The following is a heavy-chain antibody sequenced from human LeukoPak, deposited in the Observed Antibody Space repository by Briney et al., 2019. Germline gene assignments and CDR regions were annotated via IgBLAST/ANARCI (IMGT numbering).Heavy chain of an antibody. CDR2: ISSSSSYI. V-gene: IGHV3-21*01. CDR1: GFTFSSYS. CDR3: ARDHSSGWPFDY. Sequence: GGPLRLSCAASGFTFSSYSMNWVRQAPGRGLEWVSSISSSSSYIYYADSVKGRFTISRDNAKNSLYLQMNSLRAEDTAVYYCARDHSSGWPFDYWGQGTLVTVSS. J-gene: IGHJ4*02. D-gene: IGHD6-19*01.